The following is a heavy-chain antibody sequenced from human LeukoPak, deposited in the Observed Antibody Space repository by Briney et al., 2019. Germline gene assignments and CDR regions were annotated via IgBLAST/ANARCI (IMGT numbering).Heavy chain of an antibody. D-gene: IGHD3-16*01. V-gene: IGHV4-38-2*01. CDR3: ARFDYVWETHGMDAFDI. CDR1: GYSIRNGYS. Sequence: TSDTLSLTCGVSGYSIRNGYSWDWIRQPPEKGLEWICIINHGGSTTYNPSLRSPVTISLVTSKNTFSLRLRSVTAADTAGYYCARFDYVWETHGMDAFDIWGHGTMVSVSS. CDR2: INHGGST. J-gene: IGHJ3*02.